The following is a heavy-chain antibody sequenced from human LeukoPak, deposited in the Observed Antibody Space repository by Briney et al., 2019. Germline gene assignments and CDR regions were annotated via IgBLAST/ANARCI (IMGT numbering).Heavy chain of an antibody. V-gene: IGHV5-51*01. J-gene: IGHJ2*01. Sequence: GESLKISCQASGYTFTSYWIGWVRQMPGKGLECMGIIYPVDSDTPYSPSFQGQVPLSADKSFSAAYLQWSSLKASDTAIYYCARLGGDTYYFGSASYPNWYFDLWGRGTLVTVSS. CDR2: IYPVDSDT. D-gene: IGHD3-10*01. CDR3: ARLGGDTYYFGSASYPNWYFDL. CDR1: GYTFTSYW.